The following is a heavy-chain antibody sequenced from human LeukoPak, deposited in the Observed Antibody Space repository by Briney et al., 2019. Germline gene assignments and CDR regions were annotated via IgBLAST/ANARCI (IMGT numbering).Heavy chain of an antibody. CDR2: IRYDGHNK. J-gene: IGHJ4*02. Sequence: GGSLRLSCAASGFSFSRYGMHWVRQAPGKGREWVAFIRYDGHNKHSADSVKGRLTISKDHLKNTLSLQMNSLRLEGTAVYYCAKDIAPIVVSLGGGGFDYWGQGTLVTVSS. CDR3: AKDIAPIVVSLGGGGFDY. CDR1: GFSFSRYG. V-gene: IGHV3-30*02. D-gene: IGHD2-2*01.